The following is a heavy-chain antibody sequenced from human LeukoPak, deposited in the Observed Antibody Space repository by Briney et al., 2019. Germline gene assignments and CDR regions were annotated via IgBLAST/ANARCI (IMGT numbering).Heavy chain of an antibody. V-gene: IGHV1-18*01. CDR2: ISAYNGNT. Sequence: GASVKVSCKASGYTFTSYGISWVRQAPGQGLEWMGWISAYNGNTNYAQKLRGRVTMTTDTSTSTAYMELRSLRSDDTAVYYCARDLGRYYYYYMDVWGKGTTVSVSS. CDR1: GYTFTSYG. CDR3: ARDLGRYYYYYMDV. J-gene: IGHJ6*03.